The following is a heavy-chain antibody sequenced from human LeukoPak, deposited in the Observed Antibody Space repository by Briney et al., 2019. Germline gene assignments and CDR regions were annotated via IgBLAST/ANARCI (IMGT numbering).Heavy chain of an antibody. CDR2: IYYSGST. D-gene: IGHD4-17*01. J-gene: IGHJ5*02. CDR1: GGSISSGGYY. V-gene: IGHV4-31*03. CDR3: ARVYGDYLNWFDP. Sequence: PSETLSLTCTVSGGSISSGGYYWSWIRQHPGKGLEWIGYIYYSGSTYYNPSLKSRVTISVDTSKNQFSLKLSSVTAADTAVYYCARVYGDYLNWFDPWGQGTLVTVSS.